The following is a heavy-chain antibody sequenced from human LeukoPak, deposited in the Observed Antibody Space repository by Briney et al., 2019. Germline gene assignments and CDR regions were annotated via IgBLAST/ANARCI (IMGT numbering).Heavy chain of an antibody. V-gene: IGHV1-2*02. CDR3: ARVVATTRGALDI. CDR1: GYTFTGYY. D-gene: IGHD5-12*01. Sequence: ASVKVSCKASGYTFTGYYMHWVRQAPGQGLEWMGWINPNSGGTNHAQKFQGRVTMTRDTSISTAYMELSRLRSDDTAVYYCARVVATTRGALDIWGQGTMVTVSS. CDR2: INPNSGGT. J-gene: IGHJ3*02.